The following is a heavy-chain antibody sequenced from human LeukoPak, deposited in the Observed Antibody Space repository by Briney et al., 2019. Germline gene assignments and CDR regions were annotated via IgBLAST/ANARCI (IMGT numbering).Heavy chain of an antibody. CDR2: INPNSGGT. J-gene: IGHJ4*02. Sequence: ASVKVSCKAFGYTFTGYYMHWVRQAPGQGLEWMGWINPNSGGTKYAQKFQGRVTMTRDTSISTAYMDLSRLRSDDTAVYYCARGQPYYYDTSGYYYGDWGQGILVTVSS. V-gene: IGHV1-2*02. CDR1: GYTFTGYY. D-gene: IGHD3-22*01. CDR3: ARGQPYYYDTSGYYYGD.